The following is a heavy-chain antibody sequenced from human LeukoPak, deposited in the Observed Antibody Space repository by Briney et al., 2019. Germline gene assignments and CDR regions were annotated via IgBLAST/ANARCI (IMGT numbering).Heavy chain of an antibody. D-gene: IGHD2-15*01. J-gene: IGHJ6*02. V-gene: IGHV3-30*04. CDR1: GFTFSYYG. Sequence: PGGSLRLSCAASGFTFSYYGFHWVRQAPGKGLEWVAVISYDGSNKYYADSVKGRFTISRDNSKNTLYLQMNSLRAEDTAVYYCARDHYCSGGSCYYYYYGMDVWGQGTTVTVSS. CDR3: ARDHYCSGGSCYYYYYGMDV. CDR2: ISYDGSNK.